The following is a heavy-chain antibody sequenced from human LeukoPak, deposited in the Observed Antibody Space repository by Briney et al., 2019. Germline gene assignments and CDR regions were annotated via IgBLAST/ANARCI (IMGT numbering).Heavy chain of an antibody. V-gene: IGHV4-4*02. J-gene: IGHJ5*02. Sequence: SGTLSLTCAVSGGSISSSNWWSWVRQPPGKGLEWIGEIYHSGSTNYNPSLKSRVTISVDKSKNQFSLKLSSVAAADTAVYYCARLPHYDFLGDNWFDPWGQGTLVTVSS. CDR2: IYHSGST. CDR1: GGSISSSNW. D-gene: IGHD3-3*01. CDR3: ARLPHYDFLGDNWFDP.